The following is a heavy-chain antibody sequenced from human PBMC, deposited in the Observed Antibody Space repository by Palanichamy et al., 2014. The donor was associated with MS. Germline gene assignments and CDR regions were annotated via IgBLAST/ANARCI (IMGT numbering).Heavy chain of an antibody. J-gene: IGHJ4*02. CDR2: TSASHYT. D-gene: IGHD3-9*01. V-gene: IGHV4-4*07. Sequence: QVQLQESGPVLVKPSETLSLTCTVSGASISSHYWAWFRQPAGNGLEWIGRTSASHYTNYNPSLKSRVTMSIDTSKNQFSLTLNSVTAADTAVFYCARDLTVSIDYWGQGILVTVSS. CDR3: ARDLTVSIDY. CDR1: GASISSHY.